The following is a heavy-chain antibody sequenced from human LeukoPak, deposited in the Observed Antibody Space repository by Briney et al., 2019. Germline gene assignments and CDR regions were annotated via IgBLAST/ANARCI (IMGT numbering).Heavy chain of an antibody. J-gene: IGHJ3*02. CDR3: ARDVGAHSSGWYSVAFDI. Sequence: SETLSLTCTVSGGSISSYYWSWIRQPPGKGLEWIGYIYYSGSTNSNPSLKSRVTISVDTSKNQFSLKLSSVTAADTAVYYCARDVGAHSSGWYSVAFDIWGQGTMVTVSS. V-gene: IGHV4-59*01. CDR1: GGSISSYY. D-gene: IGHD6-19*01. CDR2: IYYSGST.